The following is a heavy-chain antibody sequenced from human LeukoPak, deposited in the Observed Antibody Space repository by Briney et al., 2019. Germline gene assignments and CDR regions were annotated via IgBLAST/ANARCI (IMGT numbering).Heavy chain of an antibody. CDR3: ARGTATWIQLRLLSFDY. J-gene: IGHJ4*02. CDR2: INPNSGGT. CDR1: GYTFTGYY. D-gene: IGHD5-18*01. Sequence: GASVKVSCKASGYTFTGYYMHWVRQAPGQGLEWMGWINPNSGGTNYAQKLQGRVTMTTDTSTSTAYMELRSLRSDDTAVYYCARGTATWIQLRLLSFDYWGQGTLVTVSS. V-gene: IGHV1-2*02.